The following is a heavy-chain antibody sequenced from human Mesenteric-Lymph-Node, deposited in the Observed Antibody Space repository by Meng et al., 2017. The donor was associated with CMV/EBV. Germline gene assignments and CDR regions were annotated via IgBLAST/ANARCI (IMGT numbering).Heavy chain of an antibody. CDR1: GFTFDDYA. D-gene: IGHD4-17*01. Sequence: SLKISCAASGFTFDDYAMHWVRPAPGKCLEWVSGISWNSGSIGYADSVKGRFTISRDNAKNSLYLQMNSLRAEDTALYYCAKSTAESYYYYGMDVWGQGTTVTVSS. J-gene: IGHJ6*02. CDR2: ISWNSGSI. CDR3: AKSTAESYYYYGMDV. V-gene: IGHV3-9*01.